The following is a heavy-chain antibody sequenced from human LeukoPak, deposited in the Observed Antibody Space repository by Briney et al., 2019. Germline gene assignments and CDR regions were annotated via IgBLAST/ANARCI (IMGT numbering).Heavy chain of an antibody. J-gene: IGHJ4*02. CDR1: GFTVSSNY. D-gene: IGHD6-19*01. CDR3: ARSPLRTSGSTDY. CDR2: IYSGGGT. V-gene: IGHV3-66*01. Sequence: GGSLRLSCAASGFTVSSNYMSWVRQAPGKGLEWVSVIYSGGGTYYADSVKGRFTISRDNSKNTLYLQMNGLRAEDSAVYYCARSPLRTSGSTDYWGLGTLVTVSS.